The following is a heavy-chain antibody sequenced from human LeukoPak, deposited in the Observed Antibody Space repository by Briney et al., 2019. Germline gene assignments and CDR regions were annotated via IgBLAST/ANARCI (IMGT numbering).Heavy chain of an antibody. D-gene: IGHD2/OR15-2a*01. CDR2: ISSSGNNI. J-gene: IGHJ4*02. Sequence: GGSLRLSCAASGXTFSSYEMNWVRQAPGKGLEWVSYISSSGNNIYFADSVKGRFTISRDNAKNSLFLQMNSLRAEDTAVYYCARVTYAVPDYWGQGTLVTVSS. CDR3: ARVTYAVPDY. V-gene: IGHV3-48*03. CDR1: GXTFSSYE.